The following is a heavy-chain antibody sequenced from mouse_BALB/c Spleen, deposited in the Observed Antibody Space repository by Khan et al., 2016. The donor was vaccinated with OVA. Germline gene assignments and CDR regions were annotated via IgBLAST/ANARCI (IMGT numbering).Heavy chain of an antibody. V-gene: IGHV3-8*02. CDR3: ACELRGFAY. CDR1: GDSITSAY. CDR2: ISYSGNT. J-gene: IGHJ3*01. Sequence: EVQLQESGPSLVKPSQTLSLTCSVTGDSITSAYWNWIRKFPGNKLEYMGYISYSGNTYYNPSLKSRISITRATYKSQYYLQLNSVTDEDTATYYCACELRGFAYWGQGTLVTVSA. D-gene: IGHD1-1*01.